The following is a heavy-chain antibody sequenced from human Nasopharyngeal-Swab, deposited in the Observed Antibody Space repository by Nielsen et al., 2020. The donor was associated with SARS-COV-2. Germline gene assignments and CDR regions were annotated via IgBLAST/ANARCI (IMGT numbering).Heavy chain of an antibody. J-gene: IGHJ4*02. V-gene: IGHV3-23*01. Sequence: GGSLRLSCAASGFTFSTYAMYWVRQPPAKGLEWFPIISGSGGSTYYADSVKGRFTISRDNSKNTLYLQMNSLRAEDTAVYYCAKRDDYYESSGLGDWGQGTLVTVSS. CDR1: GFTFSTYA. CDR3: AKRDDYYESSGLGD. D-gene: IGHD3-22*01. CDR2: ISGSGGST.